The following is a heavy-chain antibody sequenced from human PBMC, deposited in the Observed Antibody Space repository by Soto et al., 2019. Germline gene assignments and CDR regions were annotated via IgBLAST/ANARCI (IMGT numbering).Heavy chain of an antibody. CDR2: TRNKANSYTT. Sequence: EVQLVESGGGLVQPGGSLRLSCAASGFTFSDHYMDWVRQAPGKGLEWVGRTRNKANSYTTEYAASVKGRFTISRGESKNSLYMQMNSLITDDTAVDYCARVHLCSGGSCYYFDFWGQGTLVTVSS. V-gene: IGHV3-72*01. D-gene: IGHD2-15*01. CDR3: ARVHLCSGGSCYYFDF. J-gene: IGHJ4*02. CDR1: GFTFSDHY.